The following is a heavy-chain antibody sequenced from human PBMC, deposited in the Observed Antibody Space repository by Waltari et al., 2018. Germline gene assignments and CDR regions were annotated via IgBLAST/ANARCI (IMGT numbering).Heavy chain of an antibody. CDR1: GYFINTGFY. V-gene: IGHV4-38-2*01. D-gene: IGHD2-2*03. CDR2: IDHDGTT. CDR3: TRQVLGYCTSAACRRLES. J-gene: IGHJ4*02. Sequence: QVQLQESGPGLVKPSETLSLTCDVSGYFINTGFYWGWLRQPPGKGLEWVGTIDHDGTTFYSPSLNSRVTMSMDMSKNQISLKLKSVTAADTAVYYCTRQVLGYCTSAACRRLESWGQGTLVTVSS.